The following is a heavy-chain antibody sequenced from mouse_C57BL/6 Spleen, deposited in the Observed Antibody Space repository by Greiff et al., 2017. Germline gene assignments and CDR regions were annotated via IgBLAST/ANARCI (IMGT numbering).Heavy chain of an antibody. J-gene: IGHJ2*01. V-gene: IGHV5-4*01. CDR3: ARDHYYGSFDY. D-gene: IGHD1-1*01. CDR1: GFTFSSYA. Sequence: EVKVVESGGGLVKPGGSLKLSCAASGFTFSSYAMSWVRQTPEKRLEWVATISDGGSYTYYPDNVKGRFTISRDNAKNNLYLQMSHLKSEDTAMYYCARDHYYGSFDYWGQGTTLTGSS. CDR2: ISDGGSYT.